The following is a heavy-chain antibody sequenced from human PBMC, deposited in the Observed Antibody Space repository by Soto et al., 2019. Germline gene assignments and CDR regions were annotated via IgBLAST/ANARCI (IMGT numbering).Heavy chain of an antibody. V-gene: IGHV3-30*18. CDR2: ISYDGSNK. CDR1: GLTFSSYG. CDR3: AKDKGPGYFDY. Sequence: PGGSLRLSCASSGLTFSSYGMHLVRQAPGKGLEWVAVISYDGSNKYYADSVKGRFTISRDNSKNTLYLQMNSLRAEDTAVYYCAKDKGPGYFDYWGQGNRVTVSA. J-gene: IGHJ4*02.